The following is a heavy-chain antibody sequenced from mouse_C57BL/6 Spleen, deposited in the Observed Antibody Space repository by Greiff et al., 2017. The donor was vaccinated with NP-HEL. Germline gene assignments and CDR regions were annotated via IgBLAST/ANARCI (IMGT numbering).Heavy chain of an antibody. CDR2: IYPSDSDT. D-gene: IGHD1-1*01. J-gene: IGHJ2*01. Sequence: QVQLQQPGAELVRPGSSVKLSCKASGYTFTSYWMDWVKQRPGQGLEWIGNIYPSDSDTHYNQKFKDKATLTVDKSSSTAYMQLSSLTSEDSAVYYCAREGDTTVVATFDYWGQGTTLTVSS. V-gene: IGHV1-61*01. CDR3: AREGDTTVVATFDY. CDR1: GYTFTSYW.